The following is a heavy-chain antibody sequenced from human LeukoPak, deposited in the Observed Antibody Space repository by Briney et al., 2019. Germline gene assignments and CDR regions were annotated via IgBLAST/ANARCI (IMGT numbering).Heavy chain of an antibody. J-gene: IGHJ4*02. CDR3: ARGLATVATPYFDY. CDR1: GYTFTGYY. CDR2: INPNSGGT. V-gene: IGHV1-2*02. D-gene: IGHD4-23*01. Sequence: ASVKVSCKASGYTFTGYYIHWVRQAPGQGLEWMGWINPNSGGTKYAQKFQGRVSVTRDTSISTVYMELSRLTYDDTAVYYCARGLATVATPYFDYWGQGALVTVSS.